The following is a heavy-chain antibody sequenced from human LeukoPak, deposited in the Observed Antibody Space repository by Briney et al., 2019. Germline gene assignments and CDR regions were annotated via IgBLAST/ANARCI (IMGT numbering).Heavy chain of an antibody. CDR1: GFTFSSYG. D-gene: IGHD6-13*01. CDR3: ASSLPRYSSSWYLFNY. Sequence: EGSLRLSCAASGFTFSSYGMHWVRQAPGKGLEWVAVISYDGSNKYYADSVKGRFTISRDNSKNTLYLQMNSLRAEDTAVYYCASSLPRYSSSWYLFNYWGQGTLVTVSS. J-gene: IGHJ4*02. V-gene: IGHV3-30*03. CDR2: ISYDGSNK.